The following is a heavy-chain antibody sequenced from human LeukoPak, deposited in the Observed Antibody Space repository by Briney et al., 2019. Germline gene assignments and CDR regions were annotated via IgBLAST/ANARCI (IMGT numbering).Heavy chain of an antibody. Sequence: GGSLRLSCAASGFTFSSYEMNWVRQAPGKGLEWVSYISSSGSTIYYADSVKGRFTISRDNAKNSLYLQMNSLRAEDTAVYYCARLSTAMFVNFDYWGQGTLVTVSS. V-gene: IGHV3-48*03. J-gene: IGHJ4*02. CDR2: ISSSGSTI. CDR1: GFTFSSYE. D-gene: IGHD5-18*01. CDR3: ARLSTAMFVNFDY.